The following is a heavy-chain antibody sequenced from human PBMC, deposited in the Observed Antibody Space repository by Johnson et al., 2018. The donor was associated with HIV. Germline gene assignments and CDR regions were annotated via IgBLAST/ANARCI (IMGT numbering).Heavy chain of an antibody. CDR3: AKGQLAVEMVTITEAFDF. CDR1: GFTFDDHA. D-gene: IGHD5-24*01. Sequence: VQLVESGGGLVQPGRSLRLSCAASGFTFDDHAMHWVRQARGKGLEWVSGISWNSGSIGYADSVKGRFTISRDNAENSLHLQMNSLRTEDTALYYCAKGQLAVEMVTITEAFDFWGQGTMVTVSS. J-gene: IGHJ3*01. V-gene: IGHV3-9*01. CDR2: ISWNSGSI.